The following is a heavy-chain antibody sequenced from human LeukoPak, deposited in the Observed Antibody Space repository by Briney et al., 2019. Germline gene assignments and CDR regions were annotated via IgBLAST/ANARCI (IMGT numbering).Heavy chain of an antibody. CDR3: AQDLAWGAFDH. Sequence: SGGSLRLSCAASGFIFRYYGMNWVRQAPGKGLEWVSGISPSGGGTYYADSVKGRFTISRDDSKNTLSLQMNSLRVEDTAVYYCAQDLAWGAFDHWGRGTLVTVSS. D-gene: IGHD7-27*01. CDR1: GFIFRYYG. V-gene: IGHV3-23*01. CDR2: ISPSGGGT. J-gene: IGHJ4*02.